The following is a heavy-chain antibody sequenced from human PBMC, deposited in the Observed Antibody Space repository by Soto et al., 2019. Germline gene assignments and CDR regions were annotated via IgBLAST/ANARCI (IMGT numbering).Heavy chain of an antibody. V-gene: IGHV4-34*01. CDR3: ARGRYCSGGSCVDGNYFYMDI. D-gene: IGHD2-15*01. CDR1: GGSFSGYY. CDR2: NNDSGST. J-gene: IGHJ6*03. Sequence: SETLSLTCAVYGGSFSGYYWNWIRQPPGGGLEWIGENNDSGSTNYNPSLKSRVTISVDRSKKQFSLKLSSVTVADTAVYYCARGRYCSGGSCVDGNYFYMDIWGKGTTVTVSS.